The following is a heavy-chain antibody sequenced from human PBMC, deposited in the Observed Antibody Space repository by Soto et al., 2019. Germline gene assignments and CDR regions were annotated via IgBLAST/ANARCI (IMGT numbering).Heavy chain of an antibody. V-gene: IGHV1-69*12. CDR3: ATRAVTAFYFDY. J-gene: IGHJ4*02. CDR2: IIPKFKLA. D-gene: IGHD2-21*02. Sequence: QVQLVQSGADVKKPGASVKVSCKASGGTFSSTALSWVRQAPGQGLEWMGGIIPKFKLANYAQRFQGRAACTAAESTSTAYIDLSSLRSDDTARYYCATRAVTAFYFDYGGQGTLVTVSS. CDR1: GGTFSSTA.